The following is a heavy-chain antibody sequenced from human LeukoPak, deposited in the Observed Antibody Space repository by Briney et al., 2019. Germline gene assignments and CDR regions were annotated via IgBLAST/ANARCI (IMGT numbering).Heavy chain of an antibody. J-gene: IGHJ4*02. D-gene: IGHD1-26*01. CDR3: ARGGGSGSYGY. Sequence: GGSLRLSCAASGFDFSTYAINWVRQAPGKGLEWVSSISTTSTYIFYADSLKGRFTISRDNSKNTLYLQMNSLRAEDTAVYYCARGGGSGSYGYWGQGTLVTVSS. V-gene: IGHV3-21*01. CDR1: GFDFSTYA. CDR2: ISTTSTYI.